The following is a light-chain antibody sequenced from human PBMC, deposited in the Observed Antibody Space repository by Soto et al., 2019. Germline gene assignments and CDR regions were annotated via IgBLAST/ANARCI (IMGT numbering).Light chain of an antibody. CDR2: DAS. V-gene: IGKV1-33*01. CDR3: QQYIHLIT. Sequence: DIQMTQSPSSLSASVGDRVTITCQASQDISNYLNWYQQKLGKAPKLLIYDASNLETGVPSRFSGSGSGTDFTFTISSLQPEDIATYYCQQYIHLITFGQGTLLEIK. CDR1: QDISNY. J-gene: IGKJ5*01.